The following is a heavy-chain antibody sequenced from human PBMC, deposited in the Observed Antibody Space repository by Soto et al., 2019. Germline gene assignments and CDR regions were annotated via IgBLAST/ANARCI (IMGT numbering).Heavy chain of an antibody. V-gene: IGHV3-33*01. D-gene: IGHD2-8*01. CDR3: ARGGRDIVLMVYAYYFDY. CDR2: IWYDGSNK. J-gene: IGHJ4*02. CDR1: GFTFSSYG. Sequence: QVQLVESGGGVVQPGRSLRLSCAASGFTFSSYGMHWVRQAPGKGLEWVAGIWYDGSNKYYADSVKGRFTISRDNSKNTLYLQMNSLRAEDTAVYYFARGGRDIVLMVYAYYFDYWGQGTLVTVSS.